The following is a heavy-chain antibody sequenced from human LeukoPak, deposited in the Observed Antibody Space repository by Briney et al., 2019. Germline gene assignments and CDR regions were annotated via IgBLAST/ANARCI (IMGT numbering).Heavy chain of an antibody. Sequence: SVKVSCKASGGTFSSYAISWVRQAPGQGLEWMGGIIPIFGTANYAQKFQGRVTITTDESTSTAYMELSSLRSEDTAVYYCARDLAPWDSNYGFYYYMDVWGKGTTVTVSS. J-gene: IGHJ6*03. V-gene: IGHV1-69*05. CDR2: IIPIFGTA. D-gene: IGHD4-11*01. CDR3: ARDLAPWDSNYGFYYYMDV. CDR1: GGTFSSYA.